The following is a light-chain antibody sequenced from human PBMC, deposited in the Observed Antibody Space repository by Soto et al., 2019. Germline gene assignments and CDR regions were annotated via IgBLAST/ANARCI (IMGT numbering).Light chain of an antibody. J-gene: IGKJ3*01. V-gene: IGKV1-39*01. CDR3: QQTYSTLFT. CDR1: QNINNF. CDR2: AAS. Sequence: DIQMTQSPSSLSASVGDRVTITCRASQNINNFLNWYQQRPGKAPKLLIYAASSLQSGVPSRFSGSGSGTDFTLTISSLQPEDSAMYYCQQTYSTLFTFGPGTKVHFK.